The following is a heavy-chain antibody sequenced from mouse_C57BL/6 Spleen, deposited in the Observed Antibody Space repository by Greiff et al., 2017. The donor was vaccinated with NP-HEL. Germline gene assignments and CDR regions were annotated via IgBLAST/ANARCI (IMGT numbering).Heavy chain of an antibody. Sequence: EVKLMESGGGLVKPGGSLKLSCAASGFTFSDYGMHWVRQAPEKGLEWVAYISSGSSTIYYADTVKGRFTISRDNAKNTLFLQMTSLRSEDTAMYYCAINWDGYFDVWGTGTTVTVSS. CDR1: GFTFSDYG. CDR3: AINWDGYFDV. V-gene: IGHV5-17*01. D-gene: IGHD4-1*02. J-gene: IGHJ1*03. CDR2: ISSGSSTI.